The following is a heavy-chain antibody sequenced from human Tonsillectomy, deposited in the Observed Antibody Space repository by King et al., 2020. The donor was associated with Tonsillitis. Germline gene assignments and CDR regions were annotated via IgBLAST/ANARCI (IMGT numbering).Heavy chain of an antibody. J-gene: IGHJ4*02. CDR2: IYYSGST. V-gene: IGHV4-39*01. CDR3: ARHVGYSYPFDY. Sequence: QLQESGPGLVKPSETLSLTCTVSGGSISSSSYYWGWIRQPPGKGLEWIGRIYYSGSTYQNPSLKSRVTISVDTSKNQFSLKLSSVTAADTAVYYCARHVGYSYPFDYWGQGTLVTVSS. CDR1: GGSISSSSYY. D-gene: IGHD5-18*01.